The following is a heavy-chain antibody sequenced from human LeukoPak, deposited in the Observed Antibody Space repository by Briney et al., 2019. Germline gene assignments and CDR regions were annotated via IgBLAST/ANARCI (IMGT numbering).Heavy chain of an antibody. CDR2: IIPIFGTA. V-gene: IGHV1-69*06. J-gene: IGHJ4*02. CDR3: ARSVAGRWFRQPGEGGYFDY. CDR1: GGTFSSYA. D-gene: IGHD7-27*01. Sequence: SVKVSCKASGGTFSSYAISWVRQAPGQGLEWMGGIIPIFGTANYAQKFQGGVTITADKSTSTAYMELSSLRSEDTAVYYCARSVAGRWFRQPGEGGYFDYWGQGTLVTVSS.